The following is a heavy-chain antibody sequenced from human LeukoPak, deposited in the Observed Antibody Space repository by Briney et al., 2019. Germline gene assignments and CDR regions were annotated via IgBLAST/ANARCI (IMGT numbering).Heavy chain of an antibody. CDR2: TYYRSKWSF. J-gene: IGHJ4*02. Sequence: SQTLSLTCDISGDSLFTNGVAWNWIRQSPSRGLEWLGRTYYRSKWSFEYAVSVKNRLSINADTSKNQFSLHLTSVTPEDTAVYYCARGKYTSFDNWGQGTLVTVPS. V-gene: IGHV6-1*01. CDR3: ARGKYTSFDN. D-gene: IGHD2-2*01. CDR1: GDSLFTNGVA.